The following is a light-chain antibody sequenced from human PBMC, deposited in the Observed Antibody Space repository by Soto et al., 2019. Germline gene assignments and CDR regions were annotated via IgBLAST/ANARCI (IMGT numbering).Light chain of an antibody. Sequence: EIVLTQSPGTLSLSPGERATLSCRASQSVSSNSLAWYQQRPGQAPRLLIFGRSNRAAVIPARFRGSGSGTDFTLTIRRLEPGDFAVYYCQQYGSAQYTFGQGTKVEFK. CDR3: QQYGSAQYT. CDR2: GRS. J-gene: IGKJ2*01. V-gene: IGKV3-20*01. CDR1: QSVSSNS.